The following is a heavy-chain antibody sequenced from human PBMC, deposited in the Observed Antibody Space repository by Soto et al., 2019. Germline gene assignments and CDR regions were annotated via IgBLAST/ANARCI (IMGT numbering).Heavy chain of an antibody. D-gene: IGHD1-26*01. CDR3: EKDQETGSYLLGFDS. Sequence: GGSLRLSCAASGFTFSSYGMHWVRQAPGKGLEWVAVISYDGGNKYYADSVKGRFTISRDNSKNTLYLQMNSLRAEDTAVYYCEKDQETGSYLLGFDSWGQGPLVTVSS. CDR1: GFTFSSYG. J-gene: IGHJ5*01. CDR2: ISYDGGNK. V-gene: IGHV3-30*18.